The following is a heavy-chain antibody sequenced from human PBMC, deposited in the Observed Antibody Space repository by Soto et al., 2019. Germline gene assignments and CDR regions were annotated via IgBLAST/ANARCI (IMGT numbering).Heavy chain of an antibody. CDR2: IFSNDDK. CDR3: AVIKDCSRTDCYLASFDP. V-gene: IGHV2-26*01. CDR1: GFTVSSNY. Sequence: LRLSCAASGFTVSSNYMSWIRQPPGKALEWLAHIFSNDDKSYSTSLKSRLTISKDTSRSQVVLTMTNMDPVDSGTYYCAVIKDCSRTDCYLASFDPWGQGTLVTVSS. J-gene: IGHJ5*02. D-gene: IGHD2-2*01.